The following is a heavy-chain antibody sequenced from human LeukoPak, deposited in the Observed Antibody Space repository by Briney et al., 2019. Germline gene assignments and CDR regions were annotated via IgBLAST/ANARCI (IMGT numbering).Heavy chain of an antibody. D-gene: IGHD6-13*01. CDR1: GFTFSSYW. CDR3: ARVHPYSSSWIDY. Sequence: PGGSLRLSCAASGFTFSSYWMSWVRQAPGKGLEWVSYISSSGSTIYYADSVKGRFTISRDNAKNSLYLQMNSLRAEDTAVYYCARVHPYSSSWIDYWGQGTLVTVSS. CDR2: ISSSGSTI. V-gene: IGHV3-48*04. J-gene: IGHJ4*02.